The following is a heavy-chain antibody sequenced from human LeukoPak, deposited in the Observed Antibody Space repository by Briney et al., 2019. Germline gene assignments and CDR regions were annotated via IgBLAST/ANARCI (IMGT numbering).Heavy chain of an antibody. CDR3: ARGIAAAAGGDWFDP. CDR1: GGTFSSYA. V-gene: IGHV1-69*04. D-gene: IGHD6-13*01. J-gene: IGHJ5*02. CDR2: IIPILGIA. Sequence: ASVKVSCKASGGTFSSYAISWVRQAPGQGLEWMGRIIPILGIANYAQKFQGRVTITADKSTSTAYMELSSLRSEDTAVYYCARGIAAAAGGDWFDPWGQGTLVTVSS.